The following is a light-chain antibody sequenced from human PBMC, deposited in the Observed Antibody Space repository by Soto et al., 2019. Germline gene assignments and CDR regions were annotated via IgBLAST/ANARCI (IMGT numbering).Light chain of an antibody. CDR2: AAS. CDR3: QQSYSTPFT. CDR1: QSISSY. V-gene: IGKV1-39*01. Sequence: DIQMTQSPSSLSASVGDRVTITCRASQSISSYLNWYQQKPGKAPKLLIYAASSLQSGGPSRYRGSGSGTDVTLTISSLQPEDCATYYCQQSYSTPFTFGPGTKVDIK. J-gene: IGKJ3*01.